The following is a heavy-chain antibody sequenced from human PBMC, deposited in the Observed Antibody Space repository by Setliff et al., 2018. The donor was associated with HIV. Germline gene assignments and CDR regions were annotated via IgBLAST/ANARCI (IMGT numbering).Heavy chain of an antibody. CDR1: GGSFSGYY. CDR2: INHSGST. CDR3: ARVVGATNAFDI. J-gene: IGHJ3*02. Sequence: ETLSLTCAVYGGSFSGYYWSWIRQPPGKGLEWIGEINHSGSTNYNPSLKSRVTISVDTSKNQFSLKLSSVTAADTAVYYCARVVGATNAFDIWGQGTMVTVSS. D-gene: IGHD1-26*01. V-gene: IGHV4-34*01.